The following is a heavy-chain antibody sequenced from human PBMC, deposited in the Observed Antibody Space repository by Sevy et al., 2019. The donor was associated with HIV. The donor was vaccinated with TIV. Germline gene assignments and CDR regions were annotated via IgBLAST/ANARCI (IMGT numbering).Heavy chain of an antibody. CDR3: VGRRYSPDYSWSYHFDY. D-gene: IGHD5-18*01. Sequence: GGSLRLSCAASGFDFSDYYMNWIRQTPGKGLEWISYISVSSSAKYYTDSVKGRFAISRDNARNSLYLQMNSMRVEDTAVYFCVGRRYSPDYSWSYHFDYWGQGALVTVSS. CDR2: ISVSSSAK. CDR1: GFDFSDYY. J-gene: IGHJ4*02. V-gene: IGHV3-11*01.